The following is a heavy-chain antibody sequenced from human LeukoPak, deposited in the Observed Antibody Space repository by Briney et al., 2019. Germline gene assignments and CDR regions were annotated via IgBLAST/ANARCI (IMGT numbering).Heavy chain of an antibody. Sequence: GASVKVSCKASGYTFTSYGISWVRQAPGQGLEWMGWISAYNGNTNYAQKLHGRVTMTTDTSTSTAYMELRSLRSDDTAVYYCAREAVDYYGSGSYWFDPWGQGTLVTVSS. D-gene: IGHD3-10*01. CDR2: ISAYNGNT. V-gene: IGHV1-18*01. CDR3: AREAVDYYGSGSYWFDP. J-gene: IGHJ5*02. CDR1: GYTFTSYG.